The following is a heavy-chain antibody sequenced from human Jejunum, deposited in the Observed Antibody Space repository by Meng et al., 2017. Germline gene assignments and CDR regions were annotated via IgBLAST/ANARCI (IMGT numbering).Heavy chain of an antibody. CDR2: IDGGGSRT. D-gene: IGHD1/OR15-1a*01. CDR1: GFTFSNYW. Sequence: GESLKISCAASGFTFSNYWMHWVRHAPGKGLVWVARIDGGGSRTSYADSVKGRFTISRDNSKNTLYLQMNSLRAEDTAMYYCRRTDRAENNSLHSDVDSWGQGALVTVSS. CDR3: RRTDRAENNSLHSDVDS. V-gene: IGHV3-74*01. J-gene: IGHJ4*02.